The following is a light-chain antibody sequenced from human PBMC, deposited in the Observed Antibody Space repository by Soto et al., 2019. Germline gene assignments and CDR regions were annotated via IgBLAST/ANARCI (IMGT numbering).Light chain of an antibody. J-gene: IGLJ1*01. CDR2: MVS. CDR1: SSDVGNYNY. Sequence: QSALTQPASVSGTPGQSITISCTATSSDVGNYNYVSWYQQYPGRVPKLLIYMVSNRPSGVSNRFSGSKSGNTASLTISGLQAEDEADYFCTSPTPGSLYVFGTGTKVTGL. CDR3: TSPTPGSLYV. V-gene: IGLV2-14*01.